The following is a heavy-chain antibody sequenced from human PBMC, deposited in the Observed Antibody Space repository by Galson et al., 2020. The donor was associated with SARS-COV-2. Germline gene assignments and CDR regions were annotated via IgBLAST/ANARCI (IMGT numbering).Heavy chain of an antibody. CDR1: GDRLSTNSAA. CDR3: ARSPGIAVARTFDY. D-gene: IGHD6-19*01. J-gene: IGHJ4*02. V-gene: IGHV6-1*01. CDR2: TYYRSKWYS. Sequence: SQTPSLTCAISGDRLSTNSAAWNWTSQSPSRGLEWLGRTYYRSKWYSDYAVSVKRRITINADTSKNQFSLQLNSVIPEDTAVYYCARSPGIAVARTFDYWGQGTRVTGSS.